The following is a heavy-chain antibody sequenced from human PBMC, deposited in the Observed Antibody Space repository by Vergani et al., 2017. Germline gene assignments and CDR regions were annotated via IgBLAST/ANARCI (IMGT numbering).Heavy chain of an antibody. Sequence: QVQLHESGPGLVKPSQTLSLTCTVSGGSITSGSFYWSWIRQPAGKGLEWIGRIHSSGTTNYNPSLKSRVNLSVDTSKNQLYLRMPSVTAADTAVYYCARDSWTSELRGVYWFDTWGQGTLVSVSS. D-gene: IGHD3-10*01. J-gene: IGHJ5*02. V-gene: IGHV4-61*02. CDR3: ARDSWTSELRGVYWFDT. CDR2: IHSSGTT. CDR1: GGSITSGSFY.